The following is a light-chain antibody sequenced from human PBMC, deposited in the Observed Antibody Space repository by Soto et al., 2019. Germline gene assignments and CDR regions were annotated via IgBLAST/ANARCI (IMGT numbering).Light chain of an antibody. CDR1: SSDVGEYDY. J-gene: IGLJ1*01. Sequence: QSAPTQPRSVSWSPGQSVTISCTGTSSDVGEYDYVSWYQQHPGKAPKLMIFDVSERPSGVPDRFSGSKTGNTASLTISGLQAEDEADYYCCSYAGSPYVFGTGTKLTVL. CDR2: DVS. V-gene: IGLV2-11*01. CDR3: CSYAGSPYV.